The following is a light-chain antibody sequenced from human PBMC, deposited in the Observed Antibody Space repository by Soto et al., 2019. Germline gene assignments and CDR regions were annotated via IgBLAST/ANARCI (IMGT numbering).Light chain of an antibody. Sequence: EIVLTQSPGTLSLSPGERATLSCRASQSVKSSYLAWYQQKPGQPPRLLIYGASTRATGIPDRFIGSGSGTDFTLTISRMVPEDFAVFYCQQYGSSPLTFGGGTKVEIK. V-gene: IGKV3-20*01. CDR3: QQYGSSPLT. CDR2: GAS. J-gene: IGKJ4*01. CDR1: QSVKSSY.